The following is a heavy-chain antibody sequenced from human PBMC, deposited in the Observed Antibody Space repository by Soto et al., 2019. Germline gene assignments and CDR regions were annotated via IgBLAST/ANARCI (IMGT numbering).Heavy chain of an antibody. CDR2: ISAYNGNT. D-gene: IGHD4-17*01. CDR1: GYTFTSYG. Sequence: GASVKVSCKASGYTFTSYGISWVRQAPGQGLEWMGWISAYNGNTNYAQKLQGRVTMTTDTSTSTAYMELRSLRSDDTAVYYCARDYQDYGVEGYFDYWGQGTLVTGSS. V-gene: IGHV1-18*01. CDR3: ARDYQDYGVEGYFDY. J-gene: IGHJ4*02.